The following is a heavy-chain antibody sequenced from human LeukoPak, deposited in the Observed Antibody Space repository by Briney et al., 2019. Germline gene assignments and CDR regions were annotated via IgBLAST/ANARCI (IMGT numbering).Heavy chain of an antibody. J-gene: IGHJ1*01. CDR3: ATGVDSRMIEH. CDR1: GFTFSHYG. Sequence: GGSLRLSCAASGFTFSHYGIHWVRQAPGKGLEWVAFIRYDGSQKYYADSVKGRYTVSRDNSNNTLSLQMNTLRPEDTALCFCATGVDSRMIEHWGQGTLVTVSS. V-gene: IGHV3-30*02. D-gene: IGHD2-21*01. CDR2: IRYDGSQK.